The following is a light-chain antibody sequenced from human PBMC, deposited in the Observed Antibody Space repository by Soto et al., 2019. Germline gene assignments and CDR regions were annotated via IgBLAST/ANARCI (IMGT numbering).Light chain of an antibody. CDR3: QQRSSLFT. CDR1: QSVFSY. Sequence: EIVLTQSPATLSLSPGERATLSCRASQSVFSYLAWYQQKPGQAPRLLIYDASNRATGIPARFSGSGSGTDFTLTISSLEPEDFAVYYCQQRSSLFTFGPGTKVDIK. J-gene: IGKJ3*01. V-gene: IGKV3-11*01. CDR2: DAS.